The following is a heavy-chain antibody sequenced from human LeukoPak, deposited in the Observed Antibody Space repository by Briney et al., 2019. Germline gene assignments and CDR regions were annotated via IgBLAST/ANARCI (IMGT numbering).Heavy chain of an antibody. CDR2: SRNKANSYIT. Sequence: GGSLRLSCAASGLIFSDHYMDWVRQAPGEGLEWVVRSRNKANSYITEYAASVEGRFTISRDDSKNSLYLQMNSLKTEDTAVYYCANFFGNNFGYWGQGTLVTVSS. D-gene: IGHD5-24*01. CDR3: ANFFGNNFGY. CDR1: GLIFSDHY. J-gene: IGHJ4*02. V-gene: IGHV3-72*01.